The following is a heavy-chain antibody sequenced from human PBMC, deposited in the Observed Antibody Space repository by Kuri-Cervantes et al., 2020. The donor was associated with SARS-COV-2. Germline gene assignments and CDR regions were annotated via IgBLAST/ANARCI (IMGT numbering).Heavy chain of an antibody. D-gene: IGHD5/OR15-5a*01. J-gene: IGHJ4*02. Sequence: GESLKISCAASGFTFSSYAMHWVRQAPGKGLEWVSSISSSSSYIYYADSVKGRFTISRDNSKNTLYLQTNSLRAEDTAVYYCAKATLPFDYWGQGTLVTVSS. V-gene: IGHV3-21*04. CDR2: ISSSSSYI. CDR3: AKATLPFDY. CDR1: GFTFSSYA.